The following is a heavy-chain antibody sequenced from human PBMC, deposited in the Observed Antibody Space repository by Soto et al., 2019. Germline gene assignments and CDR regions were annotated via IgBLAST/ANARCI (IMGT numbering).Heavy chain of an antibody. V-gene: IGHV4-34*01. CDR2: INHSGST. D-gene: IGHD2-15*01. CDR1: YGNIVGFW. CDR3: ARGYGRIFDF. J-gene: IGHJ4*02. Sequence: VDYGNIVGFWWHCIRQPPGKGLEWIGEINHSGSTNYNPSLKSRVTISLDTSENQFSLKLSSMTAVVTAVYYCARGYGRIFDFWGKGSLVTVFS.